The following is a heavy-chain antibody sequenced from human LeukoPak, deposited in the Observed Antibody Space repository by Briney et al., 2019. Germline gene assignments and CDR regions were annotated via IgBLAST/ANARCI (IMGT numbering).Heavy chain of an antibody. Sequence: ASVKVSCKASGGTFSSYAISWVRQAPGQGLEWMGWINPNSGGTNYAQKFQGRVTMTRDTSISTAYMELSRLRSDDTAVYYCARDVTPSYDYVWGSYRRSYYFDYWGQGTLVTVSS. D-gene: IGHD3-16*02. J-gene: IGHJ4*02. CDR3: ARDVTPSYDYVWGSYRRSYYFDY. CDR2: INPNSGGT. CDR1: GGTFSSYA. V-gene: IGHV1-2*02.